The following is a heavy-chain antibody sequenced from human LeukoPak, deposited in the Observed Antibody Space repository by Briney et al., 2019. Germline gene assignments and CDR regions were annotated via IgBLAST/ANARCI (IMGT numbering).Heavy chain of an antibody. CDR2: INHSGST. Sequence: SETLSLTCAVYGGSFSGYYWSWIRQPPGKGLEWIGEINHSGSTNYNPSLKSRVTISVDTSKNQFSLKLSSVTAADTAVYYCARVNDSSGYYIYWYFDLWGRGTLVTVSS. CDR1: GGSFSGYY. J-gene: IGHJ2*01. CDR3: ARVNDSSGYYIYWYFDL. D-gene: IGHD3-22*01. V-gene: IGHV4-34*01.